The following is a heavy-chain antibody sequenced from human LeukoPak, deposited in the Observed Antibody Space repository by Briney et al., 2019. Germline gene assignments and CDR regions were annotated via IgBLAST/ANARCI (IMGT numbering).Heavy chain of an antibody. D-gene: IGHD2-8*01. Sequence: ASVKVSCKASGYTFISYNINWLRQATGQGLEWMGWVNPRSGDAGYLQKLQGRLTITRDSSIDTAYMDLSGLSSEDTAVYYCARGVPLGYCTYGVCYPPYYFDYWGQGTLVTASP. CDR2: VNPRSGDA. CDR1: GYTFISYN. CDR3: ARGVPLGYCTYGVCYPPYYFDY. J-gene: IGHJ4*02. V-gene: IGHV1-8*03.